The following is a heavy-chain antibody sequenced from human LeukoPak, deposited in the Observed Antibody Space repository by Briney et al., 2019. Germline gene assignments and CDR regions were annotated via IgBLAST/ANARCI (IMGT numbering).Heavy chain of an antibody. V-gene: IGHV4-30-4*01. CDR2: IYYSGST. CDR1: GGSISSGDYY. CDR3: ARSLRGSITMVRGVIDCFDY. J-gene: IGHJ4*02. D-gene: IGHD3-10*01. Sequence: PSETLSLTCTVSGGSISSGDYYWSWIRQPPGKGLEWIGYIYYSGSTYYNPSLKSRVTISVDTSKNQFSLKLSSVTAADTAVYYCARSLRGSITMVRGVIDCFDYWGQGTLVTVSS.